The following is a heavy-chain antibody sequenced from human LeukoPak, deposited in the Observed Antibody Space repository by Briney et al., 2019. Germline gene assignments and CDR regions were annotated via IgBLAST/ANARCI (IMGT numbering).Heavy chain of an antibody. V-gene: IGHV4-34*01. D-gene: IGHD5-18*01. CDR2: INHSGST. Sequence: SETLSLTCAVYGGSFSGYYWSWIRQPPGKGLEWIGEINHSGSTNYNPSLKSRVTISVGTSKNQFSLNLSSEPAADTAVYYCARREGDTSMVRSFDYWGQGTLVTVSS. CDR1: GGSFSGYY. CDR3: ARREGDTSMVRSFDY. J-gene: IGHJ4*02.